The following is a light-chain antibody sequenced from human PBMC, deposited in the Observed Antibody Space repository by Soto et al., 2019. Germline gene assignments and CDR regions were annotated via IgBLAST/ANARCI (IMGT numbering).Light chain of an antibody. CDR3: QQYNNWPFT. CDR1: QSVSSN. CDR2: GAS. V-gene: IGKV3-15*01. J-gene: IGKJ3*01. Sequence: EIGMTQSPATLYVSPGERATLSCRARQSVSSNLAWYQQKPGQAPRLLIYGASTMATGIPVRFIGSGSGTEFTLPISSLQSEDFAVYYCQQYNNWPFTFGPGTKVAIK.